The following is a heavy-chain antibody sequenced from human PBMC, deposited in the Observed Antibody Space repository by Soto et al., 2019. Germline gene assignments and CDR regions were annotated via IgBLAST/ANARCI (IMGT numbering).Heavy chain of an antibody. Sequence: PSETLSLTCIISGDSTSNYYWSWIRQSPGKGLEWIGYISYSGNTNYNPSLKSRVTISVDTSKXXLSLKVTSVTAADTAMYYCACLRGKRGSTIDYWGQGTQVTVSS. CDR3: ACLRGKRGSTIDY. CDR2: ISYSGNT. J-gene: IGHJ4*02. D-gene: IGHD2-15*01. CDR1: GDSTSNYY. V-gene: IGHV4-59*01.